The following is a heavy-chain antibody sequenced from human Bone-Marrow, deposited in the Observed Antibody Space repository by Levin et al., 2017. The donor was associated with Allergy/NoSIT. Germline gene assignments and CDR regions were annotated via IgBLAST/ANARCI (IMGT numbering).Heavy chain of an antibody. D-gene: IGHD3-10*01. V-gene: IGHV3-74*01. CDR2: INSDGSST. Sequence: GGSLRLSCAASGFTFSSYWMHWVRQAPGKGLVWVSRINSDGSSTSYADSVKGRFTISRDNAKNTLYLQMNSLRAEDTAVYYCARETGTRDYYYMDVWGKGTTVTVSS. J-gene: IGHJ6*03. CDR3: ARETGTRDYYYMDV. CDR1: GFTFSSYW.